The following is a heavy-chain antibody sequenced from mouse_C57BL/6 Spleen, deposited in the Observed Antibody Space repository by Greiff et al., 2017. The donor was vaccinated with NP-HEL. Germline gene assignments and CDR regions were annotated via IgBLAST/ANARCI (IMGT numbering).Heavy chain of an antibody. J-gene: IGHJ4*01. CDR1: GYTFTDYY. CDR3: ARAHYYGSSYDYAMDY. CDR2: INPNNGGT. D-gene: IGHD1-1*01. V-gene: IGHV1-26*01. Sequence: VQLQQSGPELVKPGASVKISCKASGYTFTDYYMNWVKQSHGKSLEWIGDINPNNGGTSYNQKFKGKATLTVDKSSSTAYMELRSLTSEDSAVYYCARAHYYGSSYDYAMDYWGQGTSVTVSS.